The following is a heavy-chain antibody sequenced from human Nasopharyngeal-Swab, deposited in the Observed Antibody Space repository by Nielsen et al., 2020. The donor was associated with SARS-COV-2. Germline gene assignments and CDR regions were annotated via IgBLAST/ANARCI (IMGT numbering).Heavy chain of an antibody. Sequence: SETLSLTCTVSGGSVSSDIYSWSWIRQPPGKGLEWNGYVVYSGRTNYNPSLKSRVTISVDTSKDQFSLKLNSVTAADTAMYFCARTTTTTPFDSWGQGTLVAVSS. J-gene: IGHJ4*02. V-gene: IGHV4-61*01. CDR2: VVYSGRT. CDR1: GGSVSSDIYS. CDR3: ARTTTTTPFDS. D-gene: IGHD1-1*01.